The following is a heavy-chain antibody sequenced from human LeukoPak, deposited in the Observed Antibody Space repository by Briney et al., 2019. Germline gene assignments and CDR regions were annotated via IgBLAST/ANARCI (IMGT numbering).Heavy chain of an antibody. J-gene: IGHJ4*02. D-gene: IGHD5-12*01. CDR2: SSVSEVDT. CDR1: GSSFSNSP. Sequence: GGSLSLSCSASGSSFSNSPMYWVRKAPGKGLEFVSSSSVSEVDTYSAHSAKGRFTISIDNSKSTLYLQISSLRAEDTALYYCVKYSGFDYFFDYWGQGTPVTVSS. V-gene: IGHV3-64D*06. CDR3: VKYSGFDYFFDY.